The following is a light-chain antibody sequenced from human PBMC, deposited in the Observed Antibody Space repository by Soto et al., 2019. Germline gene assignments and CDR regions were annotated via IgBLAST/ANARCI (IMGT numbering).Light chain of an antibody. CDR1: QSVLYSSNNKNY. CDR3: QQYESTPPT. CDR2: WAS. Sequence: DIVMTQSPDSLAVSLGERATINCKSSQSVLYSSNNKNYLAWYQQRPGQPPKLLIYWASSLESGVSDLFSGSGSGTDFTLTITSLQAEDVAVYYCQQYESTPPTFGQGTKLEIK. J-gene: IGKJ2*01. V-gene: IGKV4-1*01.